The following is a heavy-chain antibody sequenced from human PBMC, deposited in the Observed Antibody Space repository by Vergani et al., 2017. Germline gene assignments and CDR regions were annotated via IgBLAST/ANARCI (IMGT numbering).Heavy chain of an antibody. Sequence: QVQLQQWGGGLLKPSETLSLTCVVNGGSFTSYHWTWIRQSPGEGLEWVGDIDHTGRPDYNPSLKSRLTMSVDKSRTQFSLTFNSVTATDTAIYFCARVKTETNGHLYYYYYMDVWGQGTAVTVS. CDR2: IDHTGRP. D-gene: IGHD2-8*01. V-gene: IGHV4-34*01. CDR3: ARVKTETNGHLYYYYYMDV. CDR1: GGSFTSYH. J-gene: IGHJ6*03.